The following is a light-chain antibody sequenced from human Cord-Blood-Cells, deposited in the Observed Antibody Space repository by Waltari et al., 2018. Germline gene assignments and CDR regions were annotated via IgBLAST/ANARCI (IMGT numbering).Light chain of an antibody. Sequence: QSALTQPASVSGSPGQSITISCTRTSSDVGGYTYVSWYHQHPGKAPKPMVYRVSNRPSGVSIRFSGTKSGNTASLTIAGLQAEDEADYYGSSYTSSSTPHNYVCGTGTKVTVL. V-gene: IGLV2-14*01. CDR2: RVS. J-gene: IGLJ1*01. CDR1: SSDVGGYTY. CDR3: SSYTSSSTPHNYV.